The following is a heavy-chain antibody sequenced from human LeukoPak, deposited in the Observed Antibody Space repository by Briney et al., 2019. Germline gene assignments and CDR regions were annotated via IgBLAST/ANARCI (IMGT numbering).Heavy chain of an antibody. CDR3: ARSYVKTFDY. CDR1: GFTFSNHW. D-gene: IGHD3-10*02. J-gene: IGHJ4*02. V-gene: IGHV3-7*01. CDR2: IKPDGTER. Sequence: TGGSLRLSCGASGFTFSNHWMTWVRQAPGKGLERVAQIKPDGTERYYVDSLEGRFTISRDNAKNSLFLQMNSLRAEDTAVYYCARSYVKTFDYWGQGTLVTVSS.